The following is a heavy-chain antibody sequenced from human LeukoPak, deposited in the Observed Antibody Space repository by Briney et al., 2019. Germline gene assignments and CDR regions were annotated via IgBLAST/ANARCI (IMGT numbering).Heavy chain of an antibody. CDR2: IYYTGST. D-gene: IGHD6-13*01. J-gene: IGHJ4*02. V-gene: IGHV4-59*01. CDR3: ARTRGAAVNFGY. Sequence: SETLSLTCSVSGGSISSYYWNWIRQPPGKGLEWIGYIYYTGSTNYNPSLKSRVTISVDTSKNQFSLSLTSVTAADTAVYYCARTRGAAVNFGYWGQGTLVTVSS. CDR1: GGSISSYY.